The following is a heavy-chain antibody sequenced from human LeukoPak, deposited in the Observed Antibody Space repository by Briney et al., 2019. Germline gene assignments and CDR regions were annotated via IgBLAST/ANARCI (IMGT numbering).Heavy chain of an antibody. J-gene: IGHJ4*02. V-gene: IGHV3-33*01. CDR3: ARAAMVRGVIIPHFDH. Sequence: GGSLRLSCAASGFSFSTYGMHWVRQAPGKGLEWVAVIWHDGSNKYYGDSVKGRFTISRDNSKNMLYLQMNSLRAEDTAVYYCARAAMVRGVIIPHFDHWGQGTLVTVSS. CDR2: IWHDGSNK. D-gene: IGHD3-10*01. CDR1: GFSFSTYG.